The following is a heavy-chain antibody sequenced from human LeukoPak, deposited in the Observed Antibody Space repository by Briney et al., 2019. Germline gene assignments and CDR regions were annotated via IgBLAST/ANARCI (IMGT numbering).Heavy chain of an antibody. CDR1: GFTFSSYA. CDR3: AKGQYQLLYCFDY. J-gene: IGHJ4*02. V-gene: IGHV3-23*01. Sequence: GGSLRLSCAASGFTFSSYAMSWVRQAPGKGLEWVSAISGSGGSTYYADSVKGQFTISRDNSKNTLYLQMNSLRAEDTAVYYCAKGQYQLLYCFDYWGQGTPVTVSS. CDR2: ISGSGGST. D-gene: IGHD2-2*02.